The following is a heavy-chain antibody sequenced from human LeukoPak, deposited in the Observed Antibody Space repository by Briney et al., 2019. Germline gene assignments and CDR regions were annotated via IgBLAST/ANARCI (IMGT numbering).Heavy chain of an antibody. J-gene: IGHJ4*02. CDR1: GGSVSSSNYY. V-gene: IGHV4-61*01. CDR3: ARVLDTTSSGFYY. Sequence: SETLSLTCTVSGGSVSSSNYYWSWIRQPPGKGLEWIGYIYYSGTTNYNPSLKSRVTIPLDTSRNQFSLKLSSVTAADTAVYYCARVLDTTSSGFYYWGQGTLVTVSS. D-gene: IGHD6-6*01. CDR2: IYYSGTT.